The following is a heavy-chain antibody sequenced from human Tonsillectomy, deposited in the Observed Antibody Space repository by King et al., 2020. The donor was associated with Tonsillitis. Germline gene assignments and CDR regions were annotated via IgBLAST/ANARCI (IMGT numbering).Heavy chain of an antibody. J-gene: IGHJ2*01. CDR3: AKAVNNGDYVYWYFDL. CDR2: VSDIGGGT. Sequence: VQLVESGGGLVQPGGSLRLSCAASGFTFSSCAMSWVRQAPGKGRGWVSAVSDIGGGTYYADSVRGRFTISRDNSKNTLYLQMNSLRVEDTAVYYCAKAVNNGDYVYWYFDLWGRGALVSVSS. V-gene: IGHV3-23*04. D-gene: IGHD4-17*01. CDR1: GFTFSSCA.